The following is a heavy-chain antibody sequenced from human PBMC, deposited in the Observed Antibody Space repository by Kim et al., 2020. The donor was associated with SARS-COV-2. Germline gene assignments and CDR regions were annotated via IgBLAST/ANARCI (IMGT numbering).Heavy chain of an antibody. CDR2: INHSGST. D-gene: IGHD4-17*01. CDR1: GGSFSGYY. Sequence: SETLSLTCAVYGGSFSGYYWSWIRQPPGKGLEWIGEINHSGSTNYNPSLKSRVTISVDTSKNQFSLKLSSATAADTAVYYCARGGGPPAAYSTTVTTRPQPYFDYWGQGTLVTVSS. V-gene: IGHV4-34*01. CDR3: ARGGGPPAAYSTTVTTRPQPYFDY. J-gene: IGHJ4*02.